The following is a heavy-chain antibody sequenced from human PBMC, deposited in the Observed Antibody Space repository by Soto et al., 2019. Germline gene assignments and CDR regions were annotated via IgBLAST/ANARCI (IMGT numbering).Heavy chain of an antibody. CDR2: IWYDGSNK. CDR3: ARGEGYCSSTSCYPIGYGMDV. V-gene: IGHV3-33*01. J-gene: IGHJ6*02. D-gene: IGHD2-2*01. CDR1: GFTFSSYG. Sequence: QVQLVESGGGVVQPGRSLRLSCAASGFTFSSYGMHWVRQAPGKGLEWVAVIWYDGSNKYYADSVKGRFTISRDNSKNTLYLQMNSRRAEDTAVYYCARGEGYCSSTSCYPIGYGMDVWGQGTTVTVSS.